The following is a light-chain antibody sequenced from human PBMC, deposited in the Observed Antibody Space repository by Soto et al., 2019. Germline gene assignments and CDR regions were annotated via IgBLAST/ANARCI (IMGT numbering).Light chain of an antibody. CDR2: DAS. CDR3: QQYNTWPLIT. V-gene: IGKV1-5*01. J-gene: IGKJ5*01. CDR1: QSISRW. Sequence: DIQMTQSPCTLSASVGDRVTITCRASQSISRWLAWYQQKPGKAPNLLIYDASNLQGGVPSRFSGSGSGTEFTLTISGLQSEDFAVYYCQQYNTWPLITFGPGTRLEIK.